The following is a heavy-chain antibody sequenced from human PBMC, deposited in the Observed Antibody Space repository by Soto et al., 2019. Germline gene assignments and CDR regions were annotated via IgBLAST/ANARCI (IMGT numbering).Heavy chain of an antibody. V-gene: IGHV3-30*04. CDR3: ARDFIVGAPDYFDY. Sequence: QVQLVESGGGVVQPGRSLSLSCAASGFTFSDYPMHWVRQAPGKGLEWVAVISYDGRVKYYVDSVKGRFTISRDVSKNTLYLQMNSLRVDDTAVYYCARDFIVGAPDYFDYWGQGTLVTVSS. CDR1: GFTFSDYP. CDR2: ISYDGRVK. D-gene: IGHD1-26*01. J-gene: IGHJ4*02.